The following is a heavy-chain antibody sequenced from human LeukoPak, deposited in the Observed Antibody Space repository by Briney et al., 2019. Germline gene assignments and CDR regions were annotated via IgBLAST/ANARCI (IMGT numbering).Heavy chain of an antibody. CDR2: IYSGGST. J-gene: IGHJ4*02. CDR3: ARQQLVRGGFDY. Sequence: GGSLRLSCAASGFTFSSYWMHWVRQAPGKGLEWVSVIYSGGSTYYADSVKGRFTISRDNSKNTLYLQMNSLRAEDTAVYYCARQQLVRGGFDYWGQGTLVTVSS. CDR1: GFTFSSYW. V-gene: IGHV3-66*04. D-gene: IGHD6-13*01.